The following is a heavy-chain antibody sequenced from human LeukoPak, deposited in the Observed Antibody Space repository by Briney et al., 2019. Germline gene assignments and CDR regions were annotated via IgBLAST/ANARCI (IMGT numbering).Heavy chain of an antibody. J-gene: IGHJ4*02. Sequence: GGSLSLSCAASGFTFSDYYMTWIRQAPGKGLEWVSSISSSSSYIYYADSVKGRFTISRDNAKNSLYLQMNSLRAEDTAVYYCARGMMDYDILTGYLYFYYCGQETLVTVSS. CDR2: ISSSSSYI. CDR3: ARGMMDYDILTGYLYFYY. CDR1: GFTFSDYY. V-gene: IGHV3-11*06. D-gene: IGHD3-9*01.